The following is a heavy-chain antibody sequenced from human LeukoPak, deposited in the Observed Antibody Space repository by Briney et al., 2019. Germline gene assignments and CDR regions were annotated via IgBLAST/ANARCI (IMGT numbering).Heavy chain of an antibody. V-gene: IGHV1-69*13. D-gene: IGHD3-22*01. CDR1: GGTFSSYA. Sequence: VKVSCKASGGTFSSYAISWVRQAPGQGLEWMGVIIPIFGTANYAKKFQGRVTITTDESTSTAYMELSSLRSEDTAVYYCARASWSDYYDSSGYYDYWGQGTLVTVSS. J-gene: IGHJ4*02. CDR2: IIPIFGTA. CDR3: ARASWSDYYDSSGYYDY.